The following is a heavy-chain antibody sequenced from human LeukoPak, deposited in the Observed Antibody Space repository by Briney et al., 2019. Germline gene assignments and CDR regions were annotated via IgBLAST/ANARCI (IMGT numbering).Heavy chain of an antibody. CDR3: ARHMTTVTLPNDAFDI. V-gene: IGHV4-59*05. J-gene: IGHJ3*02. Sequence: SETLSLTCTVSGGSISSYYWSWIRQPPGKGLEWIGGIYYSGSTYYNPSLKSRVTISVDTSKNQFSLKLSSVTAADTAVYYCARHMTTVTLPNDAFDIWGQGTMVTVSS. CDR2: IYYSGST. D-gene: IGHD4-11*01. CDR1: GGSISSYY.